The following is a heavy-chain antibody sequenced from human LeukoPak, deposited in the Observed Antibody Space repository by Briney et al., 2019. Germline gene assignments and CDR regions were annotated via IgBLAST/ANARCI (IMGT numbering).Heavy chain of an antibody. CDR3: ASSKSGSYLNYFDY. V-gene: IGHV1-69*01. Sequence: SVKVSCKASGGTFSSYAISWVRQAPGQGLEWMGGIIPIFGTANYAQKFQGRVTITADESTSTAYMELSSLRSEDTAVYHCASSKSGSYLNYFDYWGQGTLVTVSS. CDR2: IIPIFGTA. D-gene: IGHD1-26*01. J-gene: IGHJ4*02. CDR1: GGTFSSYA.